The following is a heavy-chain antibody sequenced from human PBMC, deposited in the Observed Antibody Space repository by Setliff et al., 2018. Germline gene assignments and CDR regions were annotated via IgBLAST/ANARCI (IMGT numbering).Heavy chain of an antibody. CDR1: RFTFSNYG. Sequence: PGGSLRLSCAASRFTFSNYGMHWVRQAPGKGLEWVAFIRYDGSNKYYADSVKGRFTISRDNSKNTLYLQMNSLRAEDTAVYYCAKDPLYCGGDCYSEGYYFDYWGQGTLVTVSS. V-gene: IGHV3-30*02. CDR2: IRYDGSNK. D-gene: IGHD2-21*02. J-gene: IGHJ4*02. CDR3: AKDPLYCGGDCYSEGYYFDY.